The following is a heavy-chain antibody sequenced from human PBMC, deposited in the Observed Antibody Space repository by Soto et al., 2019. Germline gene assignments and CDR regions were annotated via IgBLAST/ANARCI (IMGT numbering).Heavy chain of an antibody. J-gene: IGHJ4*02. Sequence: QVQLVESGGGVVQPGRSLKLSCAASGFTFSNYAIHRVRQAPGKGLEWVAVIASDGKDKRYADSVKGRFTISRDNSKNTVYLQMNSLRTEDTAVYYCAKDGAIAAADYFFDYWGQGSLVTVSS. D-gene: IGHD6-13*01. V-gene: IGHV3-30*18. CDR1: GFTFSNYA. CDR2: IASDGKDK. CDR3: AKDGAIAAADYFFDY.